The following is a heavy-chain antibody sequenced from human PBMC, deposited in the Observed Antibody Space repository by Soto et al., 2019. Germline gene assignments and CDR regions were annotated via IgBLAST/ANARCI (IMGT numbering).Heavy chain of an antibody. CDR1: GDTFSSYA. J-gene: IGHJ4*02. V-gene: IGHV1-69*13. Sequence: GASVKVSCKASGDTFSSYAINWVRQAPGQGLEWMGGIIPMFGTANYAQKFKGRVTITAGESTSTVYMELSSLRSEDTAVYYCARVGPAHYYDSSGYYSPIDYWGQGTLVTVSS. D-gene: IGHD3-22*01. CDR2: IIPMFGTA. CDR3: ARVGPAHYYDSSGYYSPIDY.